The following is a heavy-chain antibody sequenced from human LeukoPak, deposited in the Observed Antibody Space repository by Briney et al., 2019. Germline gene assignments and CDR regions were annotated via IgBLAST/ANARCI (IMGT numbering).Heavy chain of an antibody. Sequence: GASLKISCKGSGYSFTSYWIGWVRQMPGKGLEWMGIIYPGDSDTRYSPSFQGQVTISADKSISTAYLQWSSLKASDTAMYYCARREGVLRYFDWLLRVPPGAFDIWGQGTMVTVSS. CDR3: ARREGVLRYFDWLLRVPPGAFDI. CDR2: IYPGDSDT. V-gene: IGHV5-51*01. J-gene: IGHJ3*02. D-gene: IGHD3-9*01. CDR1: GYSFTSYW.